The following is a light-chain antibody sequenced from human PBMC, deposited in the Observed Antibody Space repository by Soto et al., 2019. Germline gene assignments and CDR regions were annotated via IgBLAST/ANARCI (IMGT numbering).Light chain of an antibody. V-gene: IGLV8-61*01. CDR1: SGSVSPSYY. CDR3: VLFLGSGLLV. Sequence: QTVVTQEPSFSVSPGGTVTLTCGLSSGSVSPSYYPTWYQQTPGQPPRTLIYSTNTRSSGVPDRFPGSILGNKAALTITGAQADDESDYYCVLFLGSGLLVFGGGTKLTVL. J-gene: IGLJ3*02. CDR2: STN.